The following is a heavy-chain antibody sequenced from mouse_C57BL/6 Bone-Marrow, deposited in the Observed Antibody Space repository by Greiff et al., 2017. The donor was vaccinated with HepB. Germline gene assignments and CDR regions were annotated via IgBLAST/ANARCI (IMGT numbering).Heavy chain of an antibody. CDR2: IYPRSGNT. V-gene: IGHV1-81*01. Sequence: VQRVESGAELARPGASVKLSCKASGYTFTSYGISWVKQRTGQGLEWIGEIYPRSGNTYYNEKFKGKATLTADKSSSTAYMELRSLTAEDSAVYFCARKGGDGYYVWYFDVWGTGTTVTVSS. CDR1: GYTFTSYG. CDR3: ARKGGDGYYVWYFDV. J-gene: IGHJ1*03. D-gene: IGHD2-3*01.